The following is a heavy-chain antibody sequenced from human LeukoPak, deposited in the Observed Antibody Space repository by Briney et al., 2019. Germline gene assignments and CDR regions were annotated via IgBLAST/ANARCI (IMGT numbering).Heavy chain of an antibody. D-gene: IGHD4/OR15-4a*01. J-gene: IGHJ4*02. CDR1: GGSFSGYY. Sequence: PSETLSLTCAVYGGSFSGYYWSWVRQAPGKGLEWVSFIFSSTHYSDSVKGRFTISRDNSKNTLYLQMNSLRAEDTAVYYCARRAGAYSHPYDYWGQGTLVTVSS. CDR2: IFSST. V-gene: IGHV3-53*01. CDR3: ARRAGAYSHPYDY.